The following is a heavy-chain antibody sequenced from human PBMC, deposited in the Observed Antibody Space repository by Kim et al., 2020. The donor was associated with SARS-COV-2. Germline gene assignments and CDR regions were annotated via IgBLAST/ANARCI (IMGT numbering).Heavy chain of an antibody. J-gene: IGHJ4*01. D-gene: IGHD2-2*02. CDR1: GFTFSNYW. Sequence: GGSLRLSCAASGFTFSNYWMTWVRRAPGKGLEWVAHIKQDGSEKYYVDSVKGRFTISRDNAKNSLFLQMNSLRDEDTAVYYCARYYCISTNCYRFDYWG. V-gene: IGHV3-7*03. CDR3: ARYYCISTNCYRFDY. CDR2: IKQDGSEK.